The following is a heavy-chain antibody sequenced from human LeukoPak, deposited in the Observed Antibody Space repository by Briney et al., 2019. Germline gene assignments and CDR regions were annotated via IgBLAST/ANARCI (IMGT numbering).Heavy chain of an antibody. CDR1: GGSISSYY. Sequence: SETLSLTCTVSGGSISSYYWSWIRQPPGKGLEWIGYIYYSGSTNYNPSLKSRVTISVDTSKNQFSLKLSSVTAADTAVYYCASGLRSSIRQGFQHWGQGTLVTVSS. V-gene: IGHV4-59*01. CDR3: ASGLRSSIRQGFQH. D-gene: IGHD6-6*01. CDR2: IYYSGST. J-gene: IGHJ1*01.